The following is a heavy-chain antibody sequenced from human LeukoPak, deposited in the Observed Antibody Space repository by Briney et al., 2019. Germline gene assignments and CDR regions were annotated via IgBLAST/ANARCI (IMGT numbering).Heavy chain of an antibody. Sequence: SETLSLTCTVSGGSINIYYWSWIRQPPGKGMEEIGHIYYSGFTNYNPSLKSRVTMSVDTSKNQFSLKLSSVTAADTAVYYCARYGSSSLRAGYYYYMDVWGKGTTVTVSS. J-gene: IGHJ6*03. CDR1: GGSINIYY. D-gene: IGHD6-6*01. CDR2: IYYSGFT. V-gene: IGHV4-59*01. CDR3: ARYGSSSLRAGYYYYMDV.